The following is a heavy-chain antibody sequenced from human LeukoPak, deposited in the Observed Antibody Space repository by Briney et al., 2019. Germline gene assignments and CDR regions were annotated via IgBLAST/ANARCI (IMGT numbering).Heavy chain of an antibody. D-gene: IGHD3-10*01. CDR2: ISSSSSTI. Sequence: PGGSLRLSCVASGFTFSDYSMNWIRQAPGKGLEWISYISSSSSTIYYADSVRGRFTISRDNAKNSLYLQMNSLRAEDTAVYYCARAGMVRGFITFDYWGQGTLVTSPQ. V-gene: IGHV3-48*01. J-gene: IGHJ4*02. CDR3: ARAGMVRGFITFDY. CDR1: GFTFSDYS.